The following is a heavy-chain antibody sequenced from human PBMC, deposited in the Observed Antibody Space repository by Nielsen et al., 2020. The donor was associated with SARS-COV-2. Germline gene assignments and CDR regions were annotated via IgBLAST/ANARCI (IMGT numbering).Heavy chain of an antibody. Sequence: GESLKISCEASGYSFSSYWIAWVRQRPGKGLEWMGIIYPGDSENKYSPSFQGQVTKSVDKYLRTAYLQWRTLKASATAMYYCARRHMIPFGAGTYHFDFWGQGTLVTVSS. CDR2: IYPGDSEN. CDR3: ARRHMIPFGAGTYHFDF. CDR1: GYSFSSYW. V-gene: IGHV5-51*01. J-gene: IGHJ4*02. D-gene: IGHD3-16*01.